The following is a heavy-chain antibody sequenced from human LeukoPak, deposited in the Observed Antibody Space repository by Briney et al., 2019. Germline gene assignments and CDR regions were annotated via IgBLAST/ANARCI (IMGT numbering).Heavy chain of an antibody. CDR3: ARGGSSRSAFDI. CDR1: GFNFKDFY. V-gene: IGHV3-11*01. D-gene: IGHD6-13*01. CDR2: ISNGDNTG. Sequence: GGSLRLSCAASGFNFKDFYMTWIRQAPGKGLEWVSYISNGDNTGYYADSVRGRFTISRDNAKNSLYLQMNSLRAEDTAVYYCARGGSSRSAFDIWGQGTMVIVSS. J-gene: IGHJ3*02.